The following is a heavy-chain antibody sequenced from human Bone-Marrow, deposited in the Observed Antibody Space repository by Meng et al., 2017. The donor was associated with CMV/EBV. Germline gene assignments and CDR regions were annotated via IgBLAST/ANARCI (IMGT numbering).Heavy chain of an antibody. Sequence: SLKISCAASGFTFEDHAMHWIRQAPGKGLEWVSGISYNSDNIHYADSVKGRFTISRDNAKNILYLQMDSLKAEDTALYYCAKDTDSSGWYVLFDLWGQGTVVTVFS. V-gene: IGHV3-9*01. J-gene: IGHJ4*02. CDR2: ISYNSDNI. CDR3: AKDTDSSGWYVLFDL. D-gene: IGHD6-19*01. CDR1: GFTFEDHA.